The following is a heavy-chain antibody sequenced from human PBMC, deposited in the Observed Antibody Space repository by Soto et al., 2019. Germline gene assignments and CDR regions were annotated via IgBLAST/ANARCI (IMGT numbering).Heavy chain of an antibody. Sequence: PSETLSLTCTVSGGSISSYYWSWIRQPPGKGLEWIGYIYYSGSTNYNPSLKSRVTISVDTSKNQFSLKLSSVTAADTAVYYCARFLGRSYFDYWGQGTLVTVSS. CDR3: ARFLGRSYFDY. J-gene: IGHJ4*02. CDR1: GGSISSYY. V-gene: IGHV4-59*08. D-gene: IGHD3-3*01. CDR2: IYYSGST.